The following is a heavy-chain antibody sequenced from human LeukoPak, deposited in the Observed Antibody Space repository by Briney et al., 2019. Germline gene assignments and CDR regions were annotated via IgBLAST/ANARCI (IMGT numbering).Heavy chain of an antibody. CDR2: IPGSGGST. Sequence: GGSLRLSCAASGFTFSSYAMSWVRQPPGKGLEWVSAIPGSGGSTYYADSVKGRFTISRDNSKSTLYLQMNSLRAEDTAVYYCAKDRDSSGWTIGERFDPWGQGTLVTVSS. D-gene: IGHD6-19*01. J-gene: IGHJ5*02. CDR3: AKDRDSSGWTIGERFDP. CDR1: GFTFSSYA. V-gene: IGHV3-23*01.